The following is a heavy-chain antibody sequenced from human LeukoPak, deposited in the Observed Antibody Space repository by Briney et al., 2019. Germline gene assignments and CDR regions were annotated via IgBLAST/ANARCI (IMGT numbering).Heavy chain of an antibody. Sequence: SETLALTCSVSGGSITTSSYYWGWIRQPPGKGLEWIGSIYYSGSTYYNPSLKSRVTISVDTSKNQFSLKLSSVTAADTAVYYCARQSGSYGVYYYYMDVWGKGTTVTISS. D-gene: IGHD1-26*01. CDR1: GGSITTSSYY. CDR2: IYYSGST. J-gene: IGHJ6*03. V-gene: IGHV4-39*01. CDR3: ARQSGSYGVYYYYMDV.